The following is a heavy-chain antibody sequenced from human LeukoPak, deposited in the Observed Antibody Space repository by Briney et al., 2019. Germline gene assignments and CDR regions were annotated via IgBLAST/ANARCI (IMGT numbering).Heavy chain of an antibody. CDR1: GFIFNTYG. D-gene: IGHD2-21*02. CDR2: VSYDGNSK. CDR3: ARDARNDLCGGDCYSFDY. Sequence: TGVSLTLSCAASGFIFNTYGVHWLRLAPGKGREWVAVVSYDGNSKYCADSVKGRFTVSRDNSKNTLYLQMSSLAAEDTAVDYCARDARNDLCGGDCYSFDYWGQGTLVTVSS. V-gene: IGHV3-30*03. J-gene: IGHJ4*02.